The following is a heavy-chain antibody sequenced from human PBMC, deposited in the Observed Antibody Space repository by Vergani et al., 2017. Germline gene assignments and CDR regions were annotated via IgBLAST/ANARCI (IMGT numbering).Heavy chain of an antibody. J-gene: IGHJ4*02. CDR1: GFTFSSYS. CDR3: ASEGYCSGGSCYLPLGY. Sequence: EVQLVESGGGLVKPGGSLRLSCAASGFTFSSYSMNWVRQAPGKGLEWVSSISSSSSYIYYADSVKGRFTISRDHAKNSLCLQMNSLRAEDTAVYYCASEGYCSGGSCYLPLGYWGQGTLVTVSS. D-gene: IGHD2-15*01. CDR2: ISSSSSYI. V-gene: IGHV3-21*01.